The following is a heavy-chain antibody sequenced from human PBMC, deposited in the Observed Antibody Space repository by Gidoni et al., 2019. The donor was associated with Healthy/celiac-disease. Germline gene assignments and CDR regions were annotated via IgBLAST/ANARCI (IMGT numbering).Heavy chain of an antibody. CDR2: ISSSSSTI. V-gene: IGHV3-48*01. J-gene: IGHJ4*02. D-gene: IGHD6-19*01. CDR1: GFTFSSYS. CDR3: ARDRQWLNY. Sequence: EVQLVESGGGLVQPGGSLRLSCAASGFTFSSYSMNWVRQAPGKGLEWVSYISSSSSTIYYADSVKGRFTISRDNAKNSLYLQMNSLRAEDTAVYYCARDRQWLNYWGQGTLVTVSS.